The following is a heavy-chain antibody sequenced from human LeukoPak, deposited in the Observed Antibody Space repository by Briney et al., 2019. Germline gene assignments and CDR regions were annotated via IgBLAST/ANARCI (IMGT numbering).Heavy chain of an antibody. D-gene: IGHD2-15*01. J-gene: IGHJ5*02. CDR3: ARDLVGRSWFDP. Sequence: PSETLSLTCTVSGYSISSGYYWGWIRQPPGKGLEWIGSIYHSGSTYYNPSLKSRVTISVDTSKNQFSLKLSSVTAADTAVYYCARDLVGRSWFDPWGQGTLVTVSS. CDR1: GYSISSGYY. CDR2: IYHSGST. V-gene: IGHV4-38-2*02.